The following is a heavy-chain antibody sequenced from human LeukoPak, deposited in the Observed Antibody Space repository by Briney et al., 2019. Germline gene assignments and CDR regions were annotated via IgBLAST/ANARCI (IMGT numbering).Heavy chain of an antibody. CDR3: AKGCRRVFPLETDY. CDR2: ISYDGSDK. CDR1: GFTFSSYG. J-gene: IGHJ4*02. V-gene: IGHV3-30*18. Sequence: GGSLRLSCAASGFTFSSYGMHWVRQAPGKGLEWVAVISYDGSDKYYADSVKGRFTISRDNSKNTLYLQMNSLRAEDTAVYYCAKGCRRVFPLETDYWGQGTLVTVSS.